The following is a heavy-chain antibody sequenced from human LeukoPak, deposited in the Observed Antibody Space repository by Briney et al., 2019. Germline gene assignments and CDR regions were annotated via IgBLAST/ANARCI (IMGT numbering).Heavy chain of an antibody. CDR2: IGSSSSRI. Sequence: PGGSLRLSRVASVFALSTYSMKWVRQARWKGLEWVSYIGSSSSRIYYADSVKGRFTISRDNAKNSLYLQMNGLRAEDTAVYYCARGPSSQFRTDYWGQGTLVTVSS. J-gene: IGHJ4*02. CDR3: ARGPSSQFRTDY. V-gene: IGHV3-48*01. D-gene: IGHD2-2*01. CDR1: VFALSTYS.